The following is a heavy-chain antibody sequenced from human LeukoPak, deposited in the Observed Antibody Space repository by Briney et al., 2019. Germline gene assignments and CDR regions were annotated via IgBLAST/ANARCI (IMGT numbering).Heavy chain of an antibody. CDR3: AINGGGDSGYGNFDY. V-gene: IGHV3-74*03. J-gene: IGHJ4*02. CDR2: INSDGNST. Sequence: PGGSLRLSCAASGFTFSSYWMHWVRQAPGKGLVWVSRINSDGNSTTYADSVKGRFTISRDNAKNSLYLQMNSLRAEDTAFYYCAINGGGDSGYGNFDYWGQGTLVTVSS. CDR1: GFTFSSYW. D-gene: IGHD5-12*01.